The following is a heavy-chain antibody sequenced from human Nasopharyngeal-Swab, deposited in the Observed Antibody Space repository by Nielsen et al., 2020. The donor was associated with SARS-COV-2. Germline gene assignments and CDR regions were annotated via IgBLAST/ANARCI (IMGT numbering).Heavy chain of an antibody. Sequence: ASVKVSGKASGLSGDYLHLVRQYPGQGLERVGWINANSGGTTYAQKFQGRVAMTRGTSTSTVYIELSSLRSDDTAVYYCARGPYTSGWYGPVFYGFDVWGQGTTVTVSS. V-gene: IGHV1-2*02. CDR1: GLSGDY. CDR2: INANSGGT. J-gene: IGHJ6*02. CDR3: ARGPYTSGWYGPVFYGFDV. D-gene: IGHD6-19*01.